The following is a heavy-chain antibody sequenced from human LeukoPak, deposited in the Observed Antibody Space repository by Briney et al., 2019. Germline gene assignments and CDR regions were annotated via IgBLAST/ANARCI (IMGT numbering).Heavy chain of an antibody. J-gene: IGHJ4*02. V-gene: IGHV4-59*01. CDR3: ARALGYSSSIDY. CDR2: IYYSGST. CDR1: GGSISSYY. Sequence: PLETLSLTCTVSGGSISSYYWSWIRQPPGKGLEWIGYIYYSGSTNYNPSLKSRVTISVDTSKNQFSLKLSSVTAADTAVYYCARALGYSSSIDYWGQGTLVTVSS. D-gene: IGHD6-6*01.